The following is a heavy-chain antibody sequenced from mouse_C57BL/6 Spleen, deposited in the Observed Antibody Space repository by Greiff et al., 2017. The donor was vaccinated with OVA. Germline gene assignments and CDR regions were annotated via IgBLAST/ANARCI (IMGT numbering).Heavy chain of an antibody. CDR2: IYPGDGDT. Sequence: QVQLQQSGPELVKPGASVKISCKASGYAFSSSWMNWVKQRPGKGLEWIGRIYPGDGDTNYNGKFKGKATLTADKSSSTAYMQLSSLTSEDSAVYFCARKGANWVFAYWGQGTLVTVSA. CDR3: ARKGANWVFAY. D-gene: IGHD4-1*01. V-gene: IGHV1-82*01. J-gene: IGHJ3*01. CDR1: GYAFSSSW.